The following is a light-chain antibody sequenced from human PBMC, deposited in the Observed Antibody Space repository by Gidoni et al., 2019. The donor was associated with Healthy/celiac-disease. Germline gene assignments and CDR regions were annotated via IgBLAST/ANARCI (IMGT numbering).Light chain of an antibody. CDR2: DAS. V-gene: IGKV1-33*01. CDR3: QQYDNPLLT. CDR1: QDISNY. J-gene: IGKJ4*01. Sequence: DIKMTQSPSSLSASVGDRVTITCQASQDISNYLNWYQQKPGKAPKFLIYDASNLETGVPSRFSGSGSGTDFTFTISSLQPEDIATYYCQQYDNPLLTFGGGTKVEIK.